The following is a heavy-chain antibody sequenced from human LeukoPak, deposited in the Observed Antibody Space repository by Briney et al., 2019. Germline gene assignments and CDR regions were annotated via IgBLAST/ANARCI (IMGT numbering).Heavy chain of an antibody. CDR1: GASISSYY. V-gene: IGHV4-59*01. Sequence: MSSETLSLTCNVSGASISSYYWSWIRQPPGRGLEWIGYRYYSGTTNYKPSPKSRVTISVETSKNQFSLRLSSATAADTAVYYCARSSSGYYFDYWGQGTLVTVSS. CDR3: ARSSSGYYFDY. CDR2: RYYSGTT. D-gene: IGHD3-22*01. J-gene: IGHJ4*02.